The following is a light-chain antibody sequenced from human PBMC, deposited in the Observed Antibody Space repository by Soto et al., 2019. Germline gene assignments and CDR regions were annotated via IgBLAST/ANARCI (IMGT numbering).Light chain of an antibody. CDR3: SSYTSSSVPHVV. J-gene: IGLJ2*01. CDR1: SSDVGGYYY. CDR2: EVT. V-gene: IGLV2-14*01. Sequence: QSALTQPASVSGSPGQSITISCTGTSSDVGGYYYVSWYQHHPGKAPKLIIYEVTNRPSGVSSRFSGSNSGNTASLIISGLQAEDEAEYYCSSYTSSSVPHVVFGGGTKVTVL.